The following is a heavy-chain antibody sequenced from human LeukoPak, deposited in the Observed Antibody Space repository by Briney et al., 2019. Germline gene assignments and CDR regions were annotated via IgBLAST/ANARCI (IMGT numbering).Heavy chain of an antibody. CDR2: INHSGST. D-gene: IGHD3-3*01. CDR3: ARGSTITIFGVVIPPPDAFDI. V-gene: IGHV4-34*01. J-gene: IGHJ3*02. Sequence: SETLSLTCTVSGGSISSYYWSWIRQPPGKGLEWIGEINHSGSTNYNPSLKSRVTISVDTSKNQFSLKLSSVTAADTAVYYCARGSTITIFGVVIPPPDAFDIWGQGTMVTVSS. CDR1: GGSISSYY.